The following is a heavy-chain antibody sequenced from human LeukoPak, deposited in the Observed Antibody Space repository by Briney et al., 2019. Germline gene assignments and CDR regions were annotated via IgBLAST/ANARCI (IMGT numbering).Heavy chain of an antibody. CDR1: GFTFSSYA. D-gene: IGHD6-13*01. J-gene: IGHJ5*02. V-gene: IGHV3-30*04. Sequence: GESLRLSCAASGFTFSSYAMHWVRQAPGKGLEWVAVISYDGSNKYYADSVKGRFTISRDNSKNTLYLQMNSLRAEDTAVYYCARDHSSSSWPLRWFDPWGQGTLVTVSS. CDR2: ISYDGSNK. CDR3: ARDHSSSSWPLRWFDP.